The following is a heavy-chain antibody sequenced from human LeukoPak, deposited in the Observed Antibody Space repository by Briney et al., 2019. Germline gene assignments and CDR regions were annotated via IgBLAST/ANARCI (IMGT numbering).Heavy chain of an antibody. CDR2: INPNSGDT. D-gene: IGHD3-9*01. CDR3: ARDLLGRYFGY. Sequence: GASVKVSCKASGYTFTGYYMHWVRQAPGQGLEWMGWINPNSGDTNYAQKFQGRVTMTRDTSISTAYMELSRLTSDDTAVYYCARDLLGRYFGYWGQGTLVTVSS. CDR1: GYTFTGYY. V-gene: IGHV1-2*02. J-gene: IGHJ4*02.